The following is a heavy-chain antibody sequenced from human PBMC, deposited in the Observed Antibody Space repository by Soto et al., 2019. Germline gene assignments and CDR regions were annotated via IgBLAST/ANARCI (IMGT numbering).Heavy chain of an antibody. J-gene: IGHJ5*02. CDR1: GFTFSSYG. CDR3: ARDQWIAARPGYNWFDP. V-gene: IGHV3-33*01. Sequence: GGSLRLSCAASGFTFSSYGMHWVRQAPGKGLEWVAVIWYDGSNKYYADSVKGRFTISRDNSKTTLYLQMNSLRAEDTAVYYCARDQWIAARPGYNWFDPWGQGTLVTVSS. CDR2: IWYDGSNK. D-gene: IGHD6-6*01.